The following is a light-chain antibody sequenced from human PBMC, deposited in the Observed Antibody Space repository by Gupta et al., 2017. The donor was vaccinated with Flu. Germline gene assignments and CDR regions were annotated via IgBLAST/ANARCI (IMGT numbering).Light chain of an antibody. V-gene: IGKV1-5*03. CDR3: QQYTSYSLT. CDR1: QSMITS. CDR2: QAS. J-gene: IGKJ1*01. Sequence: TITCRASQSMITSLSWDQQNPGNAPQLLVFQASSLQRGDPSTFSGSASGSEFTLTIDSLQPVDFSTYYCQQYTSYSLTFGQGTKVEF.